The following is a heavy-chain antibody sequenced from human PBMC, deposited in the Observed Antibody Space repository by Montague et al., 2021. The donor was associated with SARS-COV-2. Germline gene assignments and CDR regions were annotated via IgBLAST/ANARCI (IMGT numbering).Heavy chain of an antibody. D-gene: IGHD4-11*01. CDR1: GDSISNYS. Sequence: SETLSLTCSVSGDSISNYSWSWIRQSPGKGLEWIGYIYYSGSTNYSPSLTSRVTISVDKSKNQVSLKLTSVTAADTAVYYCARHLRVTTVTSHMYHYAMDVWGQGTTVTVSS. J-gene: IGHJ6*02. V-gene: IGHV4-59*08. CDR3: ARHLRVTTVTSHMYHYAMDV. CDR2: IYYSGST.